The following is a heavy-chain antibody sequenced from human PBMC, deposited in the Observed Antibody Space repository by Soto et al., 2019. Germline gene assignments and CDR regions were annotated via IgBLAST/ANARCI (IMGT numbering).Heavy chain of an antibody. V-gene: IGHV4-38-2*01. Sequence: SETLSLTCAVSDYSISSGYYWGWIRQPPGKGLEWIGIIYHSGSTYYNPSLRSRVSISLDTSKNQFSLKLSSVTAADTAMYYCARGLEYYGMDVWGQGTTVTVSS. J-gene: IGHJ6*02. CDR3: ARGLEYYGMDV. CDR2: IYHSGST. D-gene: IGHD3-3*01. CDR1: DYSISSGYY.